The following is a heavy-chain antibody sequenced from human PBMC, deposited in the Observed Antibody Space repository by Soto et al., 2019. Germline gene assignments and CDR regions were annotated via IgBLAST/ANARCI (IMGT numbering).Heavy chain of an antibody. CDR3: ARERIAAGGTHDAIDI. J-gene: IGHJ3*02. CDR2: IFAGGST. D-gene: IGHD6-13*01. CDR1: GLSVSTNY. V-gene: IGHV3-53*01. Sequence: EVHLVESGGDLIQPGGSLRLSCAASGLSVSTNYMSWVRQAPGKGLEWVSLIFAGGSTYYADSVKGRFTISRDNSKNTLYLQMNSLSAEDTGVYYCARERIAAGGTHDAIDIWGQGTMVTVSS.